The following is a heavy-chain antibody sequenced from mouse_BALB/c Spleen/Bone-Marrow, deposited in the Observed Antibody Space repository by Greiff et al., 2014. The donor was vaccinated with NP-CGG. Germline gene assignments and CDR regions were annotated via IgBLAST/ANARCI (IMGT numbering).Heavy chain of an antibody. Sequence: VQLKESGGGLVQPGGSLRLSCATSGFTFTDYYMSWVRQPPGKALEWLGFIRNKANAYTTEYSASVKGRFTISRDNSQSILYPQMNILRAEDSATYYCARSLYPRAMDYWGQGTSVTVSS. J-gene: IGHJ4*01. CDR1: GFTFTDYY. CDR3: ARSLYPRAMDY. V-gene: IGHV7-3*02. D-gene: IGHD2-1*01. CDR2: IRNKANAYTT.